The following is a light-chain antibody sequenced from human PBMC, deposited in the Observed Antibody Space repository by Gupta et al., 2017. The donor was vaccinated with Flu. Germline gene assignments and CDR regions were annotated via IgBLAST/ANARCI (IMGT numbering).Light chain of an antibody. CDR3: QQRSDWPPT. V-gene: IGKV3-11*01. CDR1: QSVSSY. CDR2: DAS. J-gene: IGKJ4*01. Sequence: EIVLTQSPATLSLSPGERATLSCRASQSVSSYLAWYQQKLGQAPRLLIYDASNRATGVPARFSGSGSGTDFTLTISSLEPEDFVVYYCQQRSDWPPTFGGGTKVEMK.